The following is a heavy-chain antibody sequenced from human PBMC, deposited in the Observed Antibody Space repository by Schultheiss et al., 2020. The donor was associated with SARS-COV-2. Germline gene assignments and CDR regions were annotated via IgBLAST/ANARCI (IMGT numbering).Heavy chain of an antibody. CDR2: ISYDGSNK. CDR3: AKNPNLEWPIVVVPAATYYYGMDV. J-gene: IGHJ6*02. V-gene: IGHV3-30*18. Sequence: GGSLRLSCAASGFTFSSYGMHWVRQAPGKGLEWVAVISYDGSNKYYADSVKGRFTISRDNSKNTLYLQMNSLRAEDTAVYYCAKNPNLEWPIVVVPAATYYYGMDVWGQGTTVTVSS. CDR1: GFTFSSYG. D-gene: IGHD2-2*01.